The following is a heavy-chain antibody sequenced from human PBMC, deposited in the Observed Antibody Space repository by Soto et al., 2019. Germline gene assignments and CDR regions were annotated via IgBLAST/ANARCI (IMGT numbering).Heavy chain of an antibody. D-gene: IGHD3-22*01. J-gene: IGHJ6*02. CDR3: ARDGYYDSSGFYGMDV. CDR1: GFTFSSYW. Sequence: GGSLRLSCAASGFTFSSYWMSWVRQAPGKGLEWVANIKQDGRERYYVDSVKGRFTIPRDNAKNSLYLQMNSLRAEDTAVYYCARDGYYDSSGFYGMDVWGQGTTVTVSS. CDR2: IKQDGRER. V-gene: IGHV3-7*05.